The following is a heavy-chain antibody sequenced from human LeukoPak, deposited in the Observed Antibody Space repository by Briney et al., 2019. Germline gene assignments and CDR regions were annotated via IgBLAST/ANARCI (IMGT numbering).Heavy chain of an antibody. J-gene: IGHJ6*03. CDR1: DGSISSYY. D-gene: IGHD2-15*01. Sequence: PSETLSLTCTVSDGSISSYYWSWIRQPPGKGLEWIGYIHYSGSTNYNPSLKSRVTISVDTSKNQFSLKLSSVTAADTAVYYCARTTEGYCRGRSCYSYYYYMDVWGKGTTVTVSS. CDR3: ARTTEGYCRGRSCYSYYYYMDV. V-gene: IGHV4-59*01. CDR2: IHYSGST.